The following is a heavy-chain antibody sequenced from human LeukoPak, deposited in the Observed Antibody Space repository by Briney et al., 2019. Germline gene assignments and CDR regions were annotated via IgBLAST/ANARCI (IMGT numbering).Heavy chain of an antibody. CDR3: AKSVNNYYSYMDV. V-gene: IGHV4-39*07. D-gene: IGHD2/OR15-2a*01. Sequence: SETLSLTCTVSGGSINSSSSYWGWIRQPPGRGLEWIGSVYYSGSTYYNPSLKSRVTTSIDTSKNQFSLKLTSVTAADTAFYYCAKSVNNYYSYMDVWGKGTTVTVSS. CDR2: VYYSGST. CDR1: GGSINSSSSY. J-gene: IGHJ6*03.